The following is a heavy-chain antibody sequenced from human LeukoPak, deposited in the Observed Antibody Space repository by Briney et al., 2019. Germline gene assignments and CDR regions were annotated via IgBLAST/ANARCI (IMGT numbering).Heavy chain of an antibody. D-gene: IGHD3-16*01. Sequence: GASLRLSCAASGFAFSSYAMSWVRQAPGKGLEWVSAISGSGGSTYYADSVKGRFTISRDNSKNTLYLQMNSLRAEDTAVYYCAKEKIGDRVPYFDYWGQGTLVTVSS. J-gene: IGHJ4*02. CDR2: ISGSGGST. V-gene: IGHV3-23*01. CDR3: AKEKIGDRVPYFDY. CDR1: GFAFSSYA.